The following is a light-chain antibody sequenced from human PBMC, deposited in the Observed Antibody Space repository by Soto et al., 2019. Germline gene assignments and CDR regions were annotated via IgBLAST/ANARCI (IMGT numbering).Light chain of an antibody. CDR2: AAS. V-gene: IGKV1-27*01. CDR3: QQCNTFWT. Sequence: DIQMTQSPSSLSASVGDRVTITCRASQGISNYLAWYQQKPGKVPKLLIYAASTLQSGVPSRFSGSGSGTEFTLTITSLQPDDFATYYCQQCNTFWTFGQGTKVDI. CDR1: QGISNY. J-gene: IGKJ1*01.